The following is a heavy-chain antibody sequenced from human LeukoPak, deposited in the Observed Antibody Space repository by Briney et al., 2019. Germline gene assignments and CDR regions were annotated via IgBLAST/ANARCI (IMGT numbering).Heavy chain of an antibody. Sequence: SETLSLTCAVYGGSFSGYYWSWIRQPPGKGLEWIGEINHSGSTNYNPSLKSRVTISVDTSKNQFSLKLSSVTAADTAVYYCARLPTGYPNWFDPWGQGSLVTVSS. V-gene: IGHV4-34*01. J-gene: IGHJ5*02. CDR3: ARLPTGYPNWFDP. CDR2: INHSGST. D-gene: IGHD3-9*01. CDR1: GGSFSGYY.